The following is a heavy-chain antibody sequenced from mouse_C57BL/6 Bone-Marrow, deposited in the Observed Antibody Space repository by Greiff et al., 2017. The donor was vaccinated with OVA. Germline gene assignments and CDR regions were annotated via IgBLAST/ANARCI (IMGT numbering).Heavy chain of an antibody. Sequence: EVQGVESGAELVRPGASVKLSCTASGFNIKDDYMHWVKQRPEQGLEWIGWIDPENGDTEYASKFQGKATITADTSSNTAYLQLRSLTSEDTAVYYCTTYRYWGQGTTLTVSS. J-gene: IGHJ2*01. CDR1: GFNIKDDY. CDR2: IDPENGDT. CDR3: TTYRY. V-gene: IGHV14-4*01.